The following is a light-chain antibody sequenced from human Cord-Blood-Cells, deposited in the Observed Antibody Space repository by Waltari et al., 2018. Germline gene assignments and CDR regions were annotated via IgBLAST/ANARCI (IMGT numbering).Light chain of an antibody. CDR2: QDP. CDR1: KLGDKY. Sequence: SYELTQPPAVSVSPGQTASIPCSGDKLGDKYACWYQQKPGQSPVRVIYQDPKWPTGITALFSASNSGNTATLTISATQAMDEADYYCQAWNISTVVFGGGTKLTVL. V-gene: IGLV3-1*01. CDR3: QAWNISTVV. J-gene: IGLJ2*01.